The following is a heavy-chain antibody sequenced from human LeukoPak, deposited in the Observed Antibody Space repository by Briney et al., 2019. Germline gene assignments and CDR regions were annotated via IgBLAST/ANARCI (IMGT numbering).Heavy chain of an antibody. CDR3: ASDSFYDSGGYFYY. J-gene: IGHJ4*02. D-gene: IGHD3-22*01. V-gene: IGHV4-61*01. CDR1: GGSISNSRDY. CDR2: IYYSGST. Sequence: PSETLSLTCTVSGGSISNSRDYWSWIRQPPGKGLEWIGYIYYSGSTNYNPSLKSRVTISVDTSKNQFSLKLSSVTAADTAVYYCASDSFYDSGGYFYYWGQGTPVTVSS.